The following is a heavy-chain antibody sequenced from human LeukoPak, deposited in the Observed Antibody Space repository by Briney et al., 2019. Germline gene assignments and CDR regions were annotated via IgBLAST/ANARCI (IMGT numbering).Heavy chain of an antibody. CDR3: AREDYDILTGLDY. J-gene: IGHJ4*02. V-gene: IGHV3-23*01. D-gene: IGHD3-9*01. CDR1: GFTFSSYA. Sequence: GGSLRLSCAASGFTFSSYAMSWVRQAPGKGLEWVSAISGSGGSTYYADSVKGRFTISRDNAKNSLYLQMNSLRDEDTAVYYCAREDYDILTGLDYWGQGTLVTVSS. CDR2: ISGSGGST.